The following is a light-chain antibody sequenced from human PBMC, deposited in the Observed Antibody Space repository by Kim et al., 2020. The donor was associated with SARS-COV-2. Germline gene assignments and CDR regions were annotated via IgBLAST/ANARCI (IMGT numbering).Light chain of an antibody. V-gene: IGKV3-20*01. J-gene: IGKJ2*01. CDR3: QQHGSSPPYT. Sequence: SPGERATLYCRASQSVSINYLAWYQHKPGQAPRLLIYGVFNRATGIPDRFSGSGSGTDFTLTISRLEPEDFAVYYCQQHGSSPPYTFGQGTKLEI. CDR1: QSVSINY. CDR2: GVF.